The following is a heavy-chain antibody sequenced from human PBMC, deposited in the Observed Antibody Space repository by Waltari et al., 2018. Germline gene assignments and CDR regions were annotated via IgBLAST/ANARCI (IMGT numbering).Heavy chain of an antibody. J-gene: IGHJ3*02. CDR2: IYYSGST. D-gene: IGHD3-3*01. Sequence: QLQLQESGPGLVKPSETLSLTCTVSGGSISSSSYYWGWIRQPPGKGLEWIGSIYYSGSTYYNPSLKSRVTISVDTSKNQFSLKLSSVTAADTAVYYCAREYDFWGPLGAFDIWGQGTMVTVSS. CDR1: GGSISSSSYY. V-gene: IGHV4-39*07. CDR3: AREYDFWGPLGAFDI.